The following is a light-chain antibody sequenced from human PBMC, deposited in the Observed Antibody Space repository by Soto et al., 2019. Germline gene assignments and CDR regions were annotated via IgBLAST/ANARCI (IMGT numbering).Light chain of an antibody. V-gene: IGKV1-39*01. J-gene: IGKJ1*01. CDR3: QQSYSTPWT. CDR1: QTISNY. CDR2: AAS. Sequence: DIQMTQSPSSLSASISDRVTITCRASQTISNYLNWYQQKPGKAPKLLIYAASNLQSGVPSRFSGSGSGTDFTLTISSLQPEDFATYYCQQSYSTPWTFGQGTKVEIK.